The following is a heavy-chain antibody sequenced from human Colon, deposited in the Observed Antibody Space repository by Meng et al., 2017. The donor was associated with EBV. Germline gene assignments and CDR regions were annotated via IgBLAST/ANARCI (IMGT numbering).Heavy chain of an antibody. J-gene: IGHJ4*02. D-gene: IGHD2-21*02. CDR2: IYHSGST. V-gene: IGHV4-4*02. CDR3: ARVGAYCGGDCYHPR. CDR1: GGSLSSRNW. Sequence: VHLLEEGPGLVKPLGTLSLRCAGSGGSLSSRNWWRWVRQPPGKGLEWIGEIYHSGSTNYNPSLKSRVTISVDESKNQFSLRLSSVTAADTAVYYCARVGAYCGGDCYHPRWGQGTLVTVSS.